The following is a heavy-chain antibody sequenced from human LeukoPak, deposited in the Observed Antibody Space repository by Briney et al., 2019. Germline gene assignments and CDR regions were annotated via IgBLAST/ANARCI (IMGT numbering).Heavy chain of an antibody. V-gene: IGHV4-39*01. Sequence: SESLCLTCTVSGGSISSSSYYWGWLRQPPGQGLEWIGSIYYSSRSYSNPSLKSRVTLCIDTSKNQFFLKLSLVTAADTAVYYCARLAGDDFWSGYYGDYWGQGTLVTVSS. CDR2: IYYSSRS. CDR3: ARLAGDDFWSGYYGDY. D-gene: IGHD3-3*01. CDR1: GGSISSSSYY. J-gene: IGHJ4*02.